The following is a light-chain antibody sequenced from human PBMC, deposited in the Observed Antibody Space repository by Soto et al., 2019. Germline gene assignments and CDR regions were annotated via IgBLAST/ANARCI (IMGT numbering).Light chain of an antibody. V-gene: IGKV1-5*01. J-gene: IGKJ1*01. Sequence: DIQMTQSPSTLSASVGDRVTITCRASQSISSWLAWYQQKPGKAPKVLIYDASSLESGVPSRFSGSGSGTEFTLTISSLQPDDFVTYYCQQYNSYSTFGQGTKVDIK. CDR3: QQYNSYST. CDR2: DAS. CDR1: QSISSW.